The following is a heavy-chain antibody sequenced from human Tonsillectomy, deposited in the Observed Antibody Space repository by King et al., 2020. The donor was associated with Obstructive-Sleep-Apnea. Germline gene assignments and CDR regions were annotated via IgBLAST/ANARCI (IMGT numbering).Heavy chain of an antibody. D-gene: IGHD4-11*01. CDR1: GGSISSYY. Sequence: QLQESGPGLVKPSETLSLTCTVSGGSISSYYWSWIRQPPGKGLEWIGYIYYSGSTNYNPSLKSRVTMSVDTSKNQFSLKLRSVTAADTAMYYCARENDYSNYGFDYWGQGTLVAVSS. CDR2: IYYSGST. CDR3: ARENDYSNYGFDY. J-gene: IGHJ4*02. V-gene: IGHV4-59*01.